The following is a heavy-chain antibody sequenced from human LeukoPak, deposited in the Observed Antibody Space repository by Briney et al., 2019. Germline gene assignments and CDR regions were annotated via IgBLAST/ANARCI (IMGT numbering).Heavy chain of an antibody. J-gene: IGHJ4*02. Sequence: SVKVSCKASGGTFSSYAISWVRQAPGQGLEWMGGIIPIFGTANYAQKFQGRVTITADESTSTAYMELSSLRSEDTAVYYCAGAGGIRFLEWLSSYWGQGTLVTVSS. D-gene: IGHD3-3*01. V-gene: IGHV1-69*13. CDR3: AGAGGIRFLEWLSSY. CDR2: IIPIFGTA. CDR1: GGTFSSYA.